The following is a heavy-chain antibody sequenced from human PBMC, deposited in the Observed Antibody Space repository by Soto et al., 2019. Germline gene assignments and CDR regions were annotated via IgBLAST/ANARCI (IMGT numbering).Heavy chain of an antibody. D-gene: IGHD1-7*01. CDR2: INHSGST. CDR3: ARDGVSSTEYTWNYGTYFDY. Sequence: PSETLSLTCAVYGGSFSGYDWTWIRQPPGTGLEWIGEINHSGSTNYNPSLKSRVTISVDTSKNQFSLKLTSVTAADTAVYYCARDGVSSTEYTWNYGTYFDYWGQGALVTVSS. J-gene: IGHJ4*02. V-gene: IGHV4-34*01. CDR1: GGSFSGYD.